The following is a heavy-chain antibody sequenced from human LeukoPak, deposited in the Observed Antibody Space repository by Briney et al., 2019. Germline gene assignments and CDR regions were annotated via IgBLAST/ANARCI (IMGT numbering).Heavy chain of an antibody. CDR3: ARGAGTGYDYYYGLDV. J-gene: IGHJ6*02. V-gene: IGHV1-2*07. D-gene: IGHD1-26*01. CDR1: GFIFSGYY. Sequence: ASVKVSCKASGFIFSGYYLHWMRHAPGQGLEWMGWINPKNGATEYADKFQGRVIMTRDTSINTVSMELSRLKSDDTAVYFCARGAGTGYDYYYGLDVWGQGTTVTVSS. CDR2: INPKNGAT.